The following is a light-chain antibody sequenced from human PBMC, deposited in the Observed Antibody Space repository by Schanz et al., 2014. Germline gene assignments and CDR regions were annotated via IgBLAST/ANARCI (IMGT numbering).Light chain of an antibody. CDR1: SSDVGAYDY. CDR2: DVR. Sequence: QSALTQPASVSGSPGQSITISCTGTSSDVGAYDYVSWYQQHPGKVPKLMIYDVRNRPSGVSDRFSGSKSGNTASLTISGLQAEDEADYYCGSYAGNINWVFGGGTKLTVL. V-gene: IGLV2-14*03. CDR3: GSYAGNINWV. J-gene: IGLJ3*02.